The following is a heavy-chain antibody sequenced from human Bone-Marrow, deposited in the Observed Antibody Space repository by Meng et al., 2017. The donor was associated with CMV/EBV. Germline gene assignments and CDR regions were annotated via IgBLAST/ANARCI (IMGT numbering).Heavy chain of an antibody. J-gene: IGHJ4*02. D-gene: IGHD2-2*01. CDR2: ISGSGGST. Sequence: GESLKISCAASGFTFSSYAMSWVRQAPGKGLEWVSAISGSGGSTYYADSVKGRFTISRDNSKNTLYLQMNSLRAEDTAVYYCAKAQLLPRPCDYWGQGNLVNVHS. CDR1: GFTFSSYA. CDR3: AKAQLLPRPCDY. V-gene: IGHV3-23*01.